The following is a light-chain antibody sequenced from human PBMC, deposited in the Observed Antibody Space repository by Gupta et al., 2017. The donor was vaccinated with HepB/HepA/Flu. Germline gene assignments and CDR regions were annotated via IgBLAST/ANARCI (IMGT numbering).Light chain of an antibody. J-gene: IGLJ2*01. CDR3: YSATDNNLGV. CDR2: KDS. V-gene: IGLV3-27*01. Sequence: SYELTQPSSVSVFPGQAARITCSGDVLAKKYARWFQQKPGQAPVLVIYKDSERPSGIPERFSGSSSGTTVTLTISGAQVEDEADYYCYSATDNNLGVFGGGTKLTVL. CDR1: VLAKKY.